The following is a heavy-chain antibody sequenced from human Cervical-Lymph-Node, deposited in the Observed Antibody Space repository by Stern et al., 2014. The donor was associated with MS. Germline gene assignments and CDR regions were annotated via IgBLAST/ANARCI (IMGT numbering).Heavy chain of an antibody. CDR3: ARSAAGTPYYFDY. D-gene: IGHD6-13*01. Sequence: QVQLVESGAEVKKPGASVKVSCQASGYTFTGYCISWVRQAPGQGLEWMGRINAYNGNTNYAQKLQGRVTMTTDTSTSTAYMELRSLRSDDTAVYYCARSAAGTPYYFDYGGQGTLVTVSS. CDR2: INAYNGNT. V-gene: IGHV1-18*01. J-gene: IGHJ4*02. CDR1: GYTFTGYC.